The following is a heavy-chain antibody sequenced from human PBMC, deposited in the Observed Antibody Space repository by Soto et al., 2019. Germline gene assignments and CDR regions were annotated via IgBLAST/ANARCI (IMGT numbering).Heavy chain of an antibody. CDR1: GVSFNNNG. Sequence: QVQLVQSGAEVKKPGSSVKVSCKTSGVSFNNNGIGWVRQAPGHGLEWMGGVSPPFRTSNYARKFPGRNSSTADASTGTLNMELSSLTSEDTAQYYCARVLYYGSGSYSPYGMDVWGKGTTVTVSS. V-gene: IGHV1-69*01. CDR2: VSPPFRTS. D-gene: IGHD3-10*01. CDR3: ARVLYYGSGSYSPYGMDV. J-gene: IGHJ6*04.